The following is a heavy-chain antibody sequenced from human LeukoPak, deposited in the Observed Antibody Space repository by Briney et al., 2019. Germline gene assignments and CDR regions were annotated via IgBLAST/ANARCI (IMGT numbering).Heavy chain of an antibody. CDR2: ISYDGSNK. CDR3: ARDLVGATPPPYYGMDV. CDR1: GFTFSSYA. V-gene: IGHV3-30-3*01. Sequence: GGSLRLSCAASGFTFSSYAMHWVRQAPGKGLEWVAVISYDGSNKYYADSVKGRFTISRDNSKNTLYLQMNSLRAEDTAVYYCARDLVGATPPPYYGMDVWGQGTTVTVSS. J-gene: IGHJ6*02. D-gene: IGHD1-26*01.